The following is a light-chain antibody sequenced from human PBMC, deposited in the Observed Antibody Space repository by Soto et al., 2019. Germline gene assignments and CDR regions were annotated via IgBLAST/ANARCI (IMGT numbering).Light chain of an antibody. J-gene: IGKJ5*01. CDR3: QHYNNRPLT. CDR1: ESVNNN. V-gene: IGKV3-15*01. CDR2: ASY. Sequence: IVLTQSPATLSVSPGASATLSCRASESVNNNLAWYQQKPGQAPRLLIYASYTRAAGFPARFSGSRSGTEFTLTVISLQSEDSAVYYCQHYNNRPLTFGQGTRLEIK.